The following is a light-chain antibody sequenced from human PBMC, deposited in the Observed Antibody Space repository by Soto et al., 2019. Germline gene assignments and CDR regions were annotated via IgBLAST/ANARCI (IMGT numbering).Light chain of an antibody. CDR2: EGS. Sequence: ALTQPASVSGSPGQSITISCTGTSSDVGSYNLVSWYQQHPGKAPKLMIYEGSKRPSGVSNRFSGSKSGNTASLTISGLQAEDEADYYCCSYAGSPYVVFGGGTKLTVL. CDR3: CSYAGSPYVV. J-gene: IGLJ2*01. CDR1: SSDVGSYNL. V-gene: IGLV2-23*01.